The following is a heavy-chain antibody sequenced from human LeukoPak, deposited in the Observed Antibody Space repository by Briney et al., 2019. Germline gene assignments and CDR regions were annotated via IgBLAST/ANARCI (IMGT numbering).Heavy chain of an antibody. D-gene: IGHD2-2*01. CDR1: GYTFTGYY. V-gene: IGHV1-2*02. CDR3: ARDPKVVPAAAIDY. J-gene: IGHJ4*02. Sequence: ASVKVSCKASGYTFTGYYMHWVRQAPGQGLEWMGWINPNSGGTNYAQKFQGRVTMARDTSISTAYMELSRLRSDDTAVYYCARDPKVVPAAAIDYWGQGTLVTASS. CDR2: INPNSGGT.